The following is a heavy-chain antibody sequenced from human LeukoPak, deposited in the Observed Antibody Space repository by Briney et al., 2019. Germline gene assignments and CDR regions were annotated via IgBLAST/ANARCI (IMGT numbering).Heavy chain of an antibody. Sequence: GGSLRLSCAASGLVASSNYMSWGRQAPGKGLEWVSVIYSGGSTYYADSVKGRFTISRDNSKNTLYLQMNSLRAEDTAVYYCASSWSYCGGACDPGFDYWGQGTLVTVSS. V-gene: IGHV3-53*01. D-gene: IGHD2-21*02. CDR2: IYSGGST. CDR1: GLVASSNY. J-gene: IGHJ4*02. CDR3: ASSWSYCGGACDPGFDY.